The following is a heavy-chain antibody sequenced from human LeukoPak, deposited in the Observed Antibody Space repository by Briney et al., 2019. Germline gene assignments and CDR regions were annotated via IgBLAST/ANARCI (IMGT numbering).Heavy chain of an antibody. CDR3: AKPRTTGLGWAQFDY. CDR2: FDGNGPNT. D-gene: IGHD2-8*02. CDR1: GFTFSSFA. V-gene: IGHV3-23*01. J-gene: IGHJ4*02. Sequence: GGSLRLSCAASGFTFSSFAMTWVRQAPGKGLEWVSGFDGNGPNTYYADSVKGRWTISRDNSRNTLYLEMNSLRPEDTAIYYCAKPRTTGLGWAQFDYWGQGSLVAVSS.